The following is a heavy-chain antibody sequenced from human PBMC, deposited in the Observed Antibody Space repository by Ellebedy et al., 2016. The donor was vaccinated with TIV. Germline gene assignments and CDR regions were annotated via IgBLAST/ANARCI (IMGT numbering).Heavy chain of an antibody. J-gene: IGHJ4*02. CDR3: ARSSGWDRFDY. CDR2: IYYSGST. V-gene: IGHV4-59*01. Sequence: MPSETLSLTCTVSGGSLSSSYWSWIRQPPGKVLEWIGYIYYSGSTNYNPSLKSRVTIAVDTSKKQISLKLSSVTAADTAVYYCARSSGWDRFDYWGQGTLVTVSS. D-gene: IGHD6-19*01. CDR1: GGSLSSSY.